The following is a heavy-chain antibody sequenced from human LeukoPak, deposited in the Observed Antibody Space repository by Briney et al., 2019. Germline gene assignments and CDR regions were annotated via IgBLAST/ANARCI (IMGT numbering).Heavy chain of an antibody. V-gene: IGHV4-34*01. CDR1: GGSFSGYY. CDR2: INHSGST. Sequence: SETLSLTCAVYGGSFSGYYWSWIRQPPGKGLEWIGEINHSGSTNYNPSLKSRVTISVDTSKNQFSLKLSSVTAADTAVYYCARTLGSTSCNFDYWGQGTLVTVSS. CDR3: ARTLGSTSCNFDY. J-gene: IGHJ4*02. D-gene: IGHD2-2*01.